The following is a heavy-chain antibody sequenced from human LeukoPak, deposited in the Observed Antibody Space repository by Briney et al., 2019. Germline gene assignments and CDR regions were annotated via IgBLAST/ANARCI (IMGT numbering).Heavy chain of an antibody. Sequence: SETLSLTCTVSGGSISSSSYYWGWIRQPPGKGLEWIGSIYYSGSTYYNPSLKSRVTISVDTSKNQFSLKLSSVTAADTAVYYCARHVPVEEDCSGGSCYSLGPHFDYWGQGTLVTVSS. CDR1: GGSISSSSYY. CDR3: ARHVPVEEDCSGGSCYSLGPHFDY. CDR2: IYYSGST. D-gene: IGHD2-15*01. J-gene: IGHJ4*02. V-gene: IGHV4-39*01.